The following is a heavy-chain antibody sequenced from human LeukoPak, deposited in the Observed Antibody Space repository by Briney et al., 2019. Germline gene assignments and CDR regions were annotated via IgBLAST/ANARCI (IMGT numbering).Heavy chain of an antibody. J-gene: IGHJ5*02. D-gene: IGHD3-22*01. V-gene: IGHV4-59*01. CDR3: AREFEDYDSSGYYYNWFDP. Sequence: SETLSLTCTVSGGSISSYYWSWIRQPPGKGLEWIGYIYYSGSTTYNPSLKSRVTISVDTSKNQFSLKLSSVTAADTAVYYCAREFEDYDSSGYYYNWFDPWGQGTLVTVSS. CDR1: GGSISSYY. CDR2: IYYSGST.